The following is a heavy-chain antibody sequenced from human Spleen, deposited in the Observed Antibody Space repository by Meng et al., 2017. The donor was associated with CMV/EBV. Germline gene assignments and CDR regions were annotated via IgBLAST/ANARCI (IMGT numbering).Heavy chain of an antibody. CDR3: ARGAHFSGY. Sequence: SETLSLTCTVSGGSVSSTSYAWTWIRQPPGKGLEWIGYIYYSGGTNYNPSLKSRLTMSVDTSKNQFSLKLSSVTAADTAVYYCARGAHFSGYWGQGTLVTVSS. D-gene: IGHD3-3*02. V-gene: IGHV4-61*01. CDR1: GGSVSSTSYA. J-gene: IGHJ4*02. CDR2: IYYSGGT.